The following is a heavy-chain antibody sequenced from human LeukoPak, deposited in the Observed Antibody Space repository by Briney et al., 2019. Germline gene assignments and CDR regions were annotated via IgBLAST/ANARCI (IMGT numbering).Heavy chain of an antibody. J-gene: IGHJ5*02. D-gene: IGHD2-2*01. CDR3: AGGYCSSTSCYPYNWFDP. V-gene: IGHV3-21*01. Sequence: GGSLRLSCAASGFTFSSYSMNWVRQAPGKGLEWVSSISSSSYIYYADSVKGRFTISRDNAKNSLYLQMNSLRAEDTAVYYCAGGYCSSTSCYPYNWFDPWGQGTLVTVSS. CDR2: ISSSSYI. CDR1: GFTFSSYS.